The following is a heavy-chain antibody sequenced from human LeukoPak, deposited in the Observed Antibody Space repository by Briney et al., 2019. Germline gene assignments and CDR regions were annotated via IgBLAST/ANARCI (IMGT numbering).Heavy chain of an antibody. Sequence: GGSLRLSCAASGFTFSDYYMSWIRQAPGKGLEWVSYISSSGSTIYYADSVKGRFTISRDNAKNSLYLQMNSLRAEDTAVYYCAVGYCSGGSCYYYYGMDVWGQGTTVTVSS. D-gene: IGHD2-15*01. CDR2: ISSSGSTI. J-gene: IGHJ6*02. CDR3: AVGYCSGGSCYYYYGMDV. CDR1: GFTFSDYY. V-gene: IGHV3-11*04.